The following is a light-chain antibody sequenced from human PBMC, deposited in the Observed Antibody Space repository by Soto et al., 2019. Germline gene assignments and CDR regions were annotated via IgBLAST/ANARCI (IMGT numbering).Light chain of an antibody. CDR3: SSYTATNTLV. CDR1: SSDVGGYKY. CDR2: EGS. J-gene: IGLJ3*02. Sequence: QSALTQPPSASGSPGQSVTISCTGTSSDVGGYKYVSWYQQYPGQAPKLMIYEGSQRPSGVPDRFSGSKSGNPASLTVSGLQAEDEADYYCSSYTATNTLVFGGGTKLTVL. V-gene: IGLV2-8*01.